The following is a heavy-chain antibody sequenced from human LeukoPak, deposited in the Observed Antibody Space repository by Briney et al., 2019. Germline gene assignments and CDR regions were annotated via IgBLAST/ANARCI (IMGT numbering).Heavy chain of an antibody. CDR2: INHSGST. CDR3: ARRRNYYDSSGYYAIGMDV. Sequence: SETLSLTCAVYGGSFSGYYLSWIRQPPGKGLEWIGEINHSGSTNYNPSLKSRVTISVDTSKNQFSLKLSSVTAADTAVYYCARRRNYYDSSGYYAIGMDVWGQGTTVTASS. V-gene: IGHV4-34*01. J-gene: IGHJ6*02. CDR1: GGSFSGYY. D-gene: IGHD3-22*01.